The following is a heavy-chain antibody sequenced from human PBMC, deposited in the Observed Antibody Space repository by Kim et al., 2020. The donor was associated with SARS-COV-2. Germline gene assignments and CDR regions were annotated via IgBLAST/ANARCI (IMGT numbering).Heavy chain of an antibody. J-gene: IGHJ6*02. CDR1: GYTFTSYG. CDR2: ISAYNGNT. V-gene: IGHV1-18*01. Sequence: ASVKVSCKASGYTFTSYGISWVRQAPGQGLEWMGWISAYNGNTNYAQKLQGRVTMTTDTSTSTAYMELRSLRSDDTAVYYCARNPPATMIVVVITKGLSYYGMDVWGQGTTVTASS. CDR3: ARNPPATMIVVVITKGLSYYGMDV. D-gene: IGHD3-22*01.